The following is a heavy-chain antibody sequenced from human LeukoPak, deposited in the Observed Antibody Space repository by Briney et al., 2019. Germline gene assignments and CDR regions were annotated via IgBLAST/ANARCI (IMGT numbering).Heavy chain of an antibody. J-gene: IGHJ4*02. CDR2: ISAYNGNT. CDR3: AGARECNGAKGDICGWYRSYYFDY. CDR1: GYTFTSYG. Sequence: ASVKVSCKASGYTFTSYGISWVRQAPGQGLEWMGWISAYNGNTNYAQKLQGRVTMTTDTSTSTAYMELRSLRSDDTAVYYCAGARECNGAKGDICGWYRSYYFDYWGQGTLVTVSS. D-gene: IGHD6-19*01. V-gene: IGHV1-18*01.